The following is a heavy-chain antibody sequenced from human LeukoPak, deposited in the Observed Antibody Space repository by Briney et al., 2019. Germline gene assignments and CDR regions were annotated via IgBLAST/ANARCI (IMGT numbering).Heavy chain of an antibody. D-gene: IGHD6-13*01. CDR2: IIPIFGIA. CDR3: ARDLIAAAGKVTYGMDV. V-gene: IGHV1-69*04. CDR1: GSTFSSYA. J-gene: IGHJ6*02. Sequence: SVKVSCKASGSTFSSYAISWVRQAPGQGLEWMGRIIPIFGIANYAQKFQGRVTITADKSTSTAYMELSSLRSEDTAVYYCARDLIAAAGKVTYGMDVWGQGTTVTVSS.